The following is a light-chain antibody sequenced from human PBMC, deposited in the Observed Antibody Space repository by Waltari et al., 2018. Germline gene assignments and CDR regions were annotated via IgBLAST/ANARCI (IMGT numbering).Light chain of an antibody. J-gene: IGKJ1*01. Sequence: DIVMTQSPATLSVSPGERATLSCRASQSVSSDVVWYQQKPGPAPRLLIYDASTRATGIPARFSGSGSGTEFTLTISSLQSEDFAVYYCQHYNNFPHAFGQGTKVEIK. CDR1: QSVSSD. V-gene: IGKV3-15*01. CDR2: DAS. CDR3: QHYNNFPHA.